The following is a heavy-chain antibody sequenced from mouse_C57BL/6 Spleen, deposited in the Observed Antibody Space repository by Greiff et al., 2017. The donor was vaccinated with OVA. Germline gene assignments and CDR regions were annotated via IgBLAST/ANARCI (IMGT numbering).Heavy chain of an antibody. J-gene: IGHJ3*01. Sequence: EVQVVESGGGLVKPGGSLKLSCAASGFTFSSYAMSWVRQTPEKRLEWVATISDGGSYTYYPDNVKGRFTISRDNAKNNLYLQMSHLKSEDAAMYYCARDSPLFAYWGQGTLVTVSA. CDR3: ARDSPLFAY. CDR1: GFTFSSYA. CDR2: ISDGGSYT. V-gene: IGHV5-4*01.